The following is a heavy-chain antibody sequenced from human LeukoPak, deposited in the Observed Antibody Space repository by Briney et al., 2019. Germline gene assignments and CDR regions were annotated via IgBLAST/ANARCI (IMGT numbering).Heavy chain of an antibody. Sequence: GASVKVSCKASGGTFSSYAISWVRQAPGQGLEWMGGIIPIFGTANYAQKFQGRVTITTDESTSTAYMEPSSLRSEDTAVYYCAVAPYYCSSTSCYESNWFGPWGQGTLVTVSS. CDR2: IIPIFGTA. D-gene: IGHD2-2*01. CDR1: GGTFSSYA. J-gene: IGHJ5*02. V-gene: IGHV1-69*05. CDR3: AVAPYYCSSTSCYESNWFGP.